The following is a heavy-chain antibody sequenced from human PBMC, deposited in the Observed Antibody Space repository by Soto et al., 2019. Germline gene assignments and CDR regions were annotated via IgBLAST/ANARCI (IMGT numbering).Heavy chain of an antibody. V-gene: IGHV4-59*01. D-gene: IGHD4-4*01. CDR2: IFYTGST. CDR3: ARSRLQVGFDY. J-gene: IGHJ4*02. CDR1: GGSISSYY. Sequence: QVQLQESGPGLVKPSETLSLTCTVSGGSISSYYWSWIRQPPGKGLEWIGYIFYTGSTNYNPSLKSRVTISVDTSKNQFSLHLSSVTAADTAVYYCARSRLQVGFDYWGQGTLVTVSS.